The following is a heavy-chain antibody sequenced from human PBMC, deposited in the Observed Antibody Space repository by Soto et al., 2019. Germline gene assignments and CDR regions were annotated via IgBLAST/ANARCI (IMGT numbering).Heavy chain of an antibody. CDR1: GYTFTSYG. Sequence: QVQLVQSGAEVKKPGASVNVSCKASGYTFTSYGISWVRQAPGQGLEWMGWISAFNGHTDYAQNLQGRVTITTDTATNRDYMELRSLRSDDTAVYYCARDRSSSDYWGQGTLVTGSS. D-gene: IGHD6-6*01. CDR2: ISAFNGHT. CDR3: ARDRSSSDY. J-gene: IGHJ4*02. V-gene: IGHV1-18*01.